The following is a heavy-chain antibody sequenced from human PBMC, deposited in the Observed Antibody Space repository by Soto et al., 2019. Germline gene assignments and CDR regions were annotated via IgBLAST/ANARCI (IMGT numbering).Heavy chain of an antibody. CDR1: GGSISSGGYY. D-gene: IGHD5-12*01. J-gene: IGHJ6*02. CDR3: AREITDSGYERYGMDV. V-gene: IGHV4-31*03. Sequence: TSETLSLTCTVSGGSISSGGYYWSWIRQHPGKGLEWIGYIYYSGSTYYNPSLKSRVTISVDTSKNQFSLKLSSVTAADTAVYYCAREITDSGYERYGMDVWGQGTTVTVSS. CDR2: IYYSGST.